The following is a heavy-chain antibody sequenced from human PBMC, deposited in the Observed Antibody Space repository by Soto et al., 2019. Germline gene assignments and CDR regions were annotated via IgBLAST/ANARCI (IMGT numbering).Heavy chain of an antibody. J-gene: IGHJ3*02. D-gene: IGHD3-22*01. V-gene: IGHV1-69*02. CDR1: GGTFSSYT. CDR2: IIPILGIA. Sequence: GASVKVSCKASGGTFSSYTISWVRQAPGQGLEWMGRIIPILGIANYAQKFQGRVTITADKSTSTAYMELSSLRSEDTAVYYCARGPHYDSSGYYGNDAFDIWGQGTMVTVS. CDR3: ARGPHYDSSGYYGNDAFDI.